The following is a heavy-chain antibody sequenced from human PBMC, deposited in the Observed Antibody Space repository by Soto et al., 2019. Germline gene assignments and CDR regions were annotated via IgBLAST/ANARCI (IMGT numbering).Heavy chain of an antibody. CDR1: GITFSSYW. J-gene: IGHJ4*02. CDR3: VGEPRNRWFDY. V-gene: IGHV3-74*01. D-gene: IGHD1-1*01. CDR2: INGDGSST. Sequence: PGGSLRLSCEVSGITFSSYWMHWVRQAPGKGLVWVSRINGDGSSTSYADSVKGRFTISRDNAKNTLYLQMNSLRVEDTAVYYCVGEPRNRWFDYWGQGTLVTAPQ.